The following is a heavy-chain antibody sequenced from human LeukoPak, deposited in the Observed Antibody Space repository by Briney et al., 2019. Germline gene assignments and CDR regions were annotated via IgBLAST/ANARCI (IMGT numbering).Heavy chain of an antibody. CDR3: AINPN. J-gene: IGHJ4*02. V-gene: IGHV3-48*04. Sequence: GGSLRLSCAASGFTFSSYSMNWVRQAPGKGLEWVSFISSSSSTISYADSVKGRFTISRDNAKNSLYLQMNSLRVDDTAVYYCAINPNWGQGTPVTVSS. CDR2: ISSSSSTI. CDR1: GFTFSSYS.